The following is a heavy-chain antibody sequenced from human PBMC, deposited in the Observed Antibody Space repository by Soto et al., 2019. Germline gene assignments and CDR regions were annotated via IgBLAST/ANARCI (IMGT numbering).Heavy chain of an antibody. Sequence: PGGSLRLSCAASGFTFSSYAMSWVRQAPGKGLEWVSAISGSGGSTYYADSVKGRFTISRDNSKNTLYLQMDSLRAEDTAVYYCAKPDPHYYDTSGYSLGPFDYWGQGTLVTVSS. V-gene: IGHV3-23*01. CDR2: ISGSGGST. J-gene: IGHJ4*02. CDR1: GFTFSSYA. D-gene: IGHD3-22*01. CDR3: AKPDPHYYDTSGYSLGPFDY.